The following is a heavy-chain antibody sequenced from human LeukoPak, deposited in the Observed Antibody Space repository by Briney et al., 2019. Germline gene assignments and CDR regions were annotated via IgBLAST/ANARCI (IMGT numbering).Heavy chain of an antibody. V-gene: IGHV3-23*01. CDR3: AKSRDYDYGVDV. CDR2: ISGSGGST. J-gene: IGHJ6*02. Sequence: GGSLRLSCAASGFTFSSYAMSWVRQAPRKGLEWVSAISGSGGSTYYADSVKGRFTISRDNSKNTLYLQMNSLRAEDTGVYYCAKSRDYDYGVDVWGQGTTVTVSS. CDR1: GFTFSSYA.